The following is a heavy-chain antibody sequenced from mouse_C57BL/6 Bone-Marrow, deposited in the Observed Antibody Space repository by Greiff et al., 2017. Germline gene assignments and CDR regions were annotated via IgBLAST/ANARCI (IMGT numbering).Heavy chain of an antibody. V-gene: IGHV1-22*01. Sequence: DVQLQQSGPELVKPGASVKMSCKASGYTFTDYNMPWVKQSHGKSLEWIGYINPNNGGTSYNQKFKGKATLTVNKSSSTAYMELRSLTSEDSAVYYCANDLLWLRRYYYAMDYWGQGTSVTVSS. J-gene: IGHJ4*01. CDR3: ANDLLWLRRYYYAMDY. CDR1: GYTFTDYN. CDR2: INPNNGGT. D-gene: IGHD2-2*01.